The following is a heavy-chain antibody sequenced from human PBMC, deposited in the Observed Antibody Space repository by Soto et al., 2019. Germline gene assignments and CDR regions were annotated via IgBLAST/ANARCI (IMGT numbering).Heavy chain of an antibody. Sequence: EVQLLESGGGLVQPGGSLRLSCAASGFSFSSYAMTWICQAPGKGLAWVSGISGSGAGRYYADSVKGRFTISRDNYKNILYLQMNGLGAEDTALYYCAKSLTGDYRSSFDYWGQGTLVTVSS. CDR3: AKSLTGDYRSSFDY. D-gene: IGHD4-17*01. CDR1: GFSFSSYA. CDR2: ISGSGAGR. J-gene: IGHJ4*02. V-gene: IGHV3-23*01.